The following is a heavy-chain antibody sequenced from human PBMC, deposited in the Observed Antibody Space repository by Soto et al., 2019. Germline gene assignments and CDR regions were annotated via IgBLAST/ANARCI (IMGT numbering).Heavy chain of an antibody. Sequence: APMKVSCKASGYTFTSYSICRGRQAPGQGLEGMGWISTYNGKTNYAQKLQGRVTMTTDTSTSTAYMELRSLRSDDTAVYYCARDLGYCSGGRCYRNWFDPWGQGTLVTVSS. CDR1: GYTFTSYS. J-gene: IGHJ5*02. V-gene: IGHV1-18*01. CDR2: ISTYNGKT. D-gene: IGHD2-15*01. CDR3: ARDLGYCSGGRCYRNWFDP.